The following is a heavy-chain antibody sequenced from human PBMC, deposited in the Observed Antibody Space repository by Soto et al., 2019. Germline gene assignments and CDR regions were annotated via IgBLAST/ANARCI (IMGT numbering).Heavy chain of an antibody. D-gene: IGHD3-22*01. CDR1: GYTITTYS. V-gene: IGHV1-18*04. J-gene: IGHJ4*02. Sequence: ASVKVSCKASGYTITTYSIGWVRQAHGQRPEWIGWISAYKGKTDYAHKLQGRVTMTTDTSTSTAYMELRSLRSDDTAVYYCARVVRQSFYDGFPVYWGQGTLVTVSS. CDR3: ARVVRQSFYDGFPVY. CDR2: ISAYKGKT.